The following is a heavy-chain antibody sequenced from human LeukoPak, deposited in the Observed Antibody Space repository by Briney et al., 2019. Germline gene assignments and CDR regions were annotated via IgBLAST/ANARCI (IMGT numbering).Heavy chain of an antibody. J-gene: IGHJ4*02. CDR1: GFTFSSYA. V-gene: IGHV3-30*18. CDR2: VSYDGSNK. D-gene: IGHD1-26*01. Sequence: PGGSLRLSCAASGFTFSSYAMHWVRQAPGKGPEWVAVVSYDGSNKYYADSVKDRFTISRDNSKNTLYLQIHSLRAEDTAVYYCAKDALVGATGVDYWGQGTLVTVSS. CDR3: AKDALVGATGVDY.